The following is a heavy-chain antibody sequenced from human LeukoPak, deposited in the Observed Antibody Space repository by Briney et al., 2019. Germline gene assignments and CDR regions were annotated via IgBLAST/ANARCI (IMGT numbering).Heavy chain of an antibody. D-gene: IGHD3-22*01. CDR1: GFTFSSYG. V-gene: IGHV3-33*01. Sequence: GGSLRLSCAASGFTFSSYGMHWVRQAPGKGLEWVAVIWYDGSNKYYADSVKGRFTISRDNSKSTLYLQMNSLRAEDTAVYYCARGGGDYYDSSGSVDYWGQGTLVTVSS. J-gene: IGHJ4*02. CDR3: ARGGGDYYDSSGSVDY. CDR2: IWYDGSNK.